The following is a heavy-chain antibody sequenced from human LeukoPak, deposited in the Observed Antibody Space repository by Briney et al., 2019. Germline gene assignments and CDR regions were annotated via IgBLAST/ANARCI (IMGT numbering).Heavy chain of an antibody. Sequence: GRSLRLSCAASGFTFNNYGMHWVRQAPGKGLEWVAFIRYDGSNKYYADSVKGRFTISRDNSKNTLYLQMNSLRAEDTAVYYCARDVVVPAATGGFDYYYYYMDVWGKGTTVTVSS. CDR1: GFTFNNYG. CDR3: ARDVVVPAATGGFDYYYYYMDV. D-gene: IGHD2-2*01. J-gene: IGHJ6*03. V-gene: IGHV3-30*02. CDR2: IRYDGSNK.